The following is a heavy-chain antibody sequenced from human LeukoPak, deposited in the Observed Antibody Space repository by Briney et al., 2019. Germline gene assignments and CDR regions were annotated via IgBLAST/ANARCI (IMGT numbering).Heavy chain of an antibody. CDR3: AKRGVVIRVILVGFHKEAYYFDS. CDR2: ISDSGGRT. Sequence: WGVLRLSCAVSGITLSNYGMSWVRQAPGKGLEWVAGISDSGGRTNYADSVKGRFTISRDNPKNTIYLQMNSLRAEDTAVYFCAKRGVVIRVILVGFHKEAYYFDSWGQGALVTVSS. V-gene: IGHV3-23*01. CDR1: GITLSNYG. J-gene: IGHJ4*02. D-gene: IGHD3-22*01.